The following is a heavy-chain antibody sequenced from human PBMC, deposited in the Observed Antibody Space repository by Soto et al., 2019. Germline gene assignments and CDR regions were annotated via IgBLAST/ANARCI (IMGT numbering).Heavy chain of an antibody. CDR1: GGSISRYY. J-gene: IGHJ6*02. Sequence: SETLSLTCTVSGGSISRYYWSWILQPPWKGLEWIGYIYYSGSTYYNPSLKSRVTISVDTSKNQFSLKLTSVTAADTAVYYCARGSGRQVYNYYGMDVWGQGTTVTGSS. CDR2: IYYSGST. CDR3: ARGSGRQVYNYYGMDV. D-gene: IGHD3-10*01. V-gene: IGHV4-59*12.